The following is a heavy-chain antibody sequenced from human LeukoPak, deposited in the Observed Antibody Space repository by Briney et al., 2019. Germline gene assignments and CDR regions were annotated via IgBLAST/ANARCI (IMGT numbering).Heavy chain of an antibody. V-gene: IGHV3-23*01. J-gene: IGHJ4*02. Sequence: GGSLRLSCAASEFSFSRYAMIWVRQAPGKGLEWVSFINGRGSSTYYGDSVKGRFTISRDNSRNTLYLQMNSLRVEDTAVYYCAKQLGYCSDGSCYFPYWGQGTLVTVSS. CDR1: EFSFSRYA. CDR3: AKQLGYCSDGSCYFPY. D-gene: IGHD2-15*01. CDR2: INGRGSST.